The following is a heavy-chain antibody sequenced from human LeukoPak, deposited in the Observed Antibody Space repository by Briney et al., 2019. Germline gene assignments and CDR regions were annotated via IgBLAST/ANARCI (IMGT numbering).Heavy chain of an antibody. CDR3: ARGRGGSYHY. Sequence: GGSLRLSCAASGFTFSNDWMHWVRPAPGKGLVWVSRINTDGSTTTYADSVKGRSTISRDNAKNTLYLQMNSLRVEDTAVYYCARGRGGSYHYWGQGTLVTVSS. J-gene: IGHJ4*02. CDR1: GFTFSNDW. D-gene: IGHD1-26*01. CDR2: INTDGSTT. V-gene: IGHV3-74*01.